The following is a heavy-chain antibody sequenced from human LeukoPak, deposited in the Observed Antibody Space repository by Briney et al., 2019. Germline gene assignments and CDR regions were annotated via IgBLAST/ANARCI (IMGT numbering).Heavy chain of an antibody. CDR3: ARSTSSEYDIYHFDY. Sequence: GGSLRLSCAASGFTFSSYGMNWVRQAPGKGLEWVAVIWYDGNNKYYADSVKGRFTISRDNSKNTLYLQMNSLRAEDMAVYYCARSTSSEYDIYHFDYWGQGTLVTVSS. J-gene: IGHJ4*02. CDR1: GFTFSSYG. D-gene: IGHD3-9*01. V-gene: IGHV3-33*01. CDR2: IWYDGNNK.